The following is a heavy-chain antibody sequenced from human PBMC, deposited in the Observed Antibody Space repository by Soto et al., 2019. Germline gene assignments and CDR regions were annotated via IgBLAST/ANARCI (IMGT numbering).Heavy chain of an antibody. V-gene: IGHV5-10-1*01. J-gene: IGHJ4*02. CDR1: GYSFAGYW. D-gene: IGHD3-22*01. Sequence: GESLKISCKGSGYSFAGYWITWVRQKPGKGLECMGRIDPSDSQTYYSPSFRGHVTISVTKSITTVFLQWSSLRASDTAMYYCARQIYDSDTGPNSQYYFDSWGQGTPVTVSS. CDR3: ARQIYDSDTGPNSQYYFDS. CDR2: IDPSDSQT.